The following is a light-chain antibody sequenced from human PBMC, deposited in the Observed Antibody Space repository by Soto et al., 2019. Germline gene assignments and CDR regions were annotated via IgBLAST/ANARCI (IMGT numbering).Light chain of an antibody. CDR2: GAS. Sequence: EIVLTQSPATLSVSPGERATLSCRASQSVGSLLAWYQQKPGQAPRLLIYGASTRATGIPARFSGSGSGTEFTLTISSLQSEDFAVYYCQQYNNWPRTFGQGTRLEIK. CDR3: QQYNNWPRT. V-gene: IGKV3-15*01. J-gene: IGKJ5*01. CDR1: QSVGSL.